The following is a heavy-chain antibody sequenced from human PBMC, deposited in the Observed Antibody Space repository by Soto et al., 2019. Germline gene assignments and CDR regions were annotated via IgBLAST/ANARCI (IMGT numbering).Heavy chain of an antibody. V-gene: IGHV3-30-3*01. D-gene: IGHD6-6*01. J-gene: IGHJ6*02. CDR2: ISYDGSNK. Sequence: GGSLRLSCAASGFTFSSYAMHWVRQAPGKGLEWVAVISYDGSNKYYADSVKGRFTISRDNSKNTLYLQMNSLRAEDTAVYYCARDRSIPAGDDYYFYGMDVWGQGTTVTVSS. CDR3: ARDRSIPAGDDYYFYGMDV. CDR1: GFTFSSYA.